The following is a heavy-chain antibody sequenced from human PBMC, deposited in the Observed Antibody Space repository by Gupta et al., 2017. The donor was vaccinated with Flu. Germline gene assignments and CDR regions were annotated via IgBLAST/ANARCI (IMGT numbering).Heavy chain of an antibody. CDR1: SYG. CDR3: AKAGIPYYYCYYMDV. V-gene: IGHV3-30*18. Sequence: SYGMHWVRQAPGKRLEWVALISYDGSNKYYADSGKGRFTISRDDSKNTLYLQVNSLRTEDTAVYYCAKAGIPYYYCYYMDVWGKGTTVTVSS. J-gene: IGHJ6*03. D-gene: IGHD2-21*01. CDR2: ISYDGSNK.